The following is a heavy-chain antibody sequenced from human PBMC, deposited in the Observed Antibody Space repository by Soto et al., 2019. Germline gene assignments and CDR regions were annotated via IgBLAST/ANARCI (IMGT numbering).Heavy chain of an antibody. J-gene: IGHJ4*02. CDR2: VSGGAAT. Sequence: DVQLLESGGGLVQPGGSLRLSCAASGFNFKSYAMNWVRQTPGKGLEWVATVSGGAATTYADSVRGRFTISRDKAGNTVSLQMKSMRAEDSAVYDCAKGSHIAARPFVFDYWGRGTLVSVSS. V-gene: IGHV3-23*01. D-gene: IGHD6-6*01. CDR1: GFNFKSYA. CDR3: AKGSHIAARPFVFDY.